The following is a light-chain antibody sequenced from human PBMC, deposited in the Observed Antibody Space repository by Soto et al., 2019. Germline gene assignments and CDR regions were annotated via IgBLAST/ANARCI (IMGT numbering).Light chain of an antibody. V-gene: IGKV1-27*01. Sequence: DIQMTQSPSSLSASVGDRVTITCRASQGISNYLAWYQQKPGKVPKLLIYSASTLQLGVPSRFSGSGSGTEFPPTISSLQPEDVATYYCQKHNSAPFTFGPGTKVDIK. CDR1: QGISNY. CDR3: QKHNSAPFT. J-gene: IGKJ3*01. CDR2: SAS.